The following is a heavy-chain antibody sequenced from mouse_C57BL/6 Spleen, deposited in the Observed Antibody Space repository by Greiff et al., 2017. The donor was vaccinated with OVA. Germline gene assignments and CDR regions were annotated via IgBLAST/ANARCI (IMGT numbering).Heavy chain of an antibody. J-gene: IGHJ1*03. V-gene: IGHV1-80*01. CDR1: GYAFSSYW. Sequence: VHLVESGAELVKPGASVKISCKASGYAFSSYWMNWVKQRPGKGLEWIGQIYPGDGDTNYNGKFKGKATLTADKSSSTAYMQLSSLTSEDSAVYFCARSAYYGSSYWYFDVWGTGTTVTVSS. D-gene: IGHD1-1*01. CDR3: ARSAYYGSSYWYFDV. CDR2: IYPGDGDT.